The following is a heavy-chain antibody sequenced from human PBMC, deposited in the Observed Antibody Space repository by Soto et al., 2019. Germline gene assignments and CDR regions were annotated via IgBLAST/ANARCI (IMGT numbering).Heavy chain of an antibody. CDR2: INHSGST. D-gene: IGHD2-2*02. CDR1: GGSFSGYY. V-gene: IGHV4-34*01. CDR3: ASSFTVPAAIGY. Sequence: SETLSLTCAVSGGSFSGYYWSWIRQPPGKGLEWIGEINHSGSTNYNPSLKSRVTISVDTSKNQFSLKLSSVTAADTAVYYCASSFTVPAAIGYWGQGTLVTVSS. J-gene: IGHJ4*02.